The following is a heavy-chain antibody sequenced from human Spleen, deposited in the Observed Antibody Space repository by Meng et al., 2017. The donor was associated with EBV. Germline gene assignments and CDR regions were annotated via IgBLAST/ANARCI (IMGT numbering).Heavy chain of an antibody. Sequence: QRHESGPEMVKPSETLSLSCTVSGGSIITFSWSWIRQPPGKGLEWLGYIYYGGDTNYNPSLRSRVTMSIDPSKNQFSLKLNSVTAADTAVYYCARGYTSGASFFDSWGQGALVTVSS. V-gene: IGHV4-59*01. J-gene: IGHJ4*02. CDR1: GGSIITFS. CDR2: IYYGGDT. CDR3: ARGYTSGASFFDS. D-gene: IGHD6-19*01.